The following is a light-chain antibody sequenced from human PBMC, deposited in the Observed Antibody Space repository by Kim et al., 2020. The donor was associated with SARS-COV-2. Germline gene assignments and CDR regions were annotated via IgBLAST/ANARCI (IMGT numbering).Light chain of an antibody. CDR2: SKN. J-gene: IGLJ3*02. CDR1: NLRTSY. CDR3: YSRDSSGSHWV. V-gene: IGLV3-19*01. Sequence: ALGQTVRITCQGDNLRTSYASWYQVKPGQAPVLVIHSKNKRPSGIPDRISGSMSGDTATLTITGAQAEDEADYYCYSRDSSGSHWVFGGGTKLSVL.